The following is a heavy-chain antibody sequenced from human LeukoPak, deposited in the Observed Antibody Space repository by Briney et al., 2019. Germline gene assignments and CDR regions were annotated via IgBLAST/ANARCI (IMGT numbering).Heavy chain of an antibody. D-gene: IGHD5-12*01. Sequence: VASVKVSCKASGYTFTSYDINWVRQATGQGLEWMGWMNPNSGNTGYAQKFQGRVTMTRNTSISTAYMELSSLRSEDTVVYYCARGRGIVATIRSDWFDPWGQGTLVTVSS. CDR2: MNPNSGNT. J-gene: IGHJ5*02. CDR3: ARGRGIVATIRSDWFDP. V-gene: IGHV1-8*01. CDR1: GYTFTSYD.